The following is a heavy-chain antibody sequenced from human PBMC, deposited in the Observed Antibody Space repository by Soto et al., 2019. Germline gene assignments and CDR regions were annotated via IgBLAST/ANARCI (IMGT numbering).Heavy chain of an antibody. CDR3: ARFPVYYDSSGYSDY. V-gene: IGHV4-34*01. CDR2: ISHSGST. J-gene: IGHJ4*02. Sequence: SETLSLTCAVYGGSFSGYYWSWIRQPPGKGLEWIGEISHSGSTNYNPSLKSRVTISVDTSKNQFSLKLSSVTAADTAVYYCARFPVYYDSSGYSDYWGQGTLVTVS. CDR1: GGSFSGYY. D-gene: IGHD3-22*01.